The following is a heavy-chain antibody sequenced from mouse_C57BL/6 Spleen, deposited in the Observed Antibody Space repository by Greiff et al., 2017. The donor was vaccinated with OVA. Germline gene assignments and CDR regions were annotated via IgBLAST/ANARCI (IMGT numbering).Heavy chain of an antibody. CDR2: IDPSDSYT. CDR1: GYTFTSYW. J-gene: IGHJ4*01. V-gene: IGHV1-59*01. Sequence: VQLQQSGAELVRPGTSVKLSCKASGYTFTSYWMHWVKQRPGQGLEWIGVIDPSDSYTNYNQKFKGKATLTVDTSSSTAYMQLSSLTSEDSAVYYCAGTYYYGSRGYYAMDYWGQGTSVTVSS. D-gene: IGHD1-1*01. CDR3: AGTYYYGSRGYYAMDY.